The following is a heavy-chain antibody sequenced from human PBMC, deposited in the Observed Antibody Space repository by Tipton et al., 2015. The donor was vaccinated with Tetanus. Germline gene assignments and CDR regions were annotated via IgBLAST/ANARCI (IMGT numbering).Heavy chain of an antibody. V-gene: IGHV4-34*01. CDR1: GGSFSGYY. Sequence: TLSLTCAVYGGSFSGYYWSWIRQPPGKGLEWIGEINHSGSTNYDPSLKSRVTISVDTSKNQFSLKLSSVTAADTAVYYCARGLQRKYCSGGSCYSISDYYYYGMDVWGQGTTVTVSS. D-gene: IGHD2-15*01. J-gene: IGHJ6*02. CDR3: ARGLQRKYCSGGSCYSISDYYYYGMDV. CDR2: INHSGST.